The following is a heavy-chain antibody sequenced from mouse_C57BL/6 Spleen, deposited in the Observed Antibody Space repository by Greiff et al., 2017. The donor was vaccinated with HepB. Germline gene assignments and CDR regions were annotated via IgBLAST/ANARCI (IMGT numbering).Heavy chain of an antibody. CDR1: GFSLSTFGMG. Sequence: QVTLKVSGPGILQPSQTLSLTCSFSGFSLSTFGMGVGWIRQPSGKGLEWLAHIWWDDDKYYNPALKSRRTISKDTSKNQVILKIANVDTVDTAKYYCARIGIYCYGSTHLDYWGQGTTLTVSS. CDR2: IWWDDDK. J-gene: IGHJ2*01. V-gene: IGHV8-8*01. D-gene: IGHD1-1*01. CDR3: ARIGIYCYGSTHLDY.